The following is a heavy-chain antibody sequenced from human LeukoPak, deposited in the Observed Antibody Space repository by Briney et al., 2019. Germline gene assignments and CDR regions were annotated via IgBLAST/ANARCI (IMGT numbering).Heavy chain of an antibody. CDR1: GFTFSSYS. CDR2: ISSSSSYI. J-gene: IGHJ4*02. Sequence: GGSLRLSCAASGFTFSSYSMNWVRQAPGKGLEWVSSISSSSSYIYYADSVKGRFTISRDNAKNSLYLQMNSLRAEDMAVYYCARAVVVAATLYDYWGQGTLVTVSS. CDR3: ARAVVVAATLYDY. V-gene: IGHV3-21*01. D-gene: IGHD2-15*01.